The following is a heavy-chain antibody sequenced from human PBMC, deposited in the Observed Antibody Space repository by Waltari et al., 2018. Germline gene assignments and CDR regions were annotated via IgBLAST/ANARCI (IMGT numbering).Heavy chain of an antibody. D-gene: IGHD2-21*02. Sequence: QVQLQQRGAGLLKPSETLSPTCAAHGGSFSGYYWSWIHQPPGKGLEWSGEINHSGSTNYNPSLKGRVTISVDTSKNQFSLKLSSVTAADTAVYYCARHGAECGGDCYLDYWGQGTLVTVSS. J-gene: IGHJ4*02. V-gene: IGHV4-34*01. CDR2: INHSGST. CDR3: ARHGAECGGDCYLDY. CDR1: GGSFSGYY.